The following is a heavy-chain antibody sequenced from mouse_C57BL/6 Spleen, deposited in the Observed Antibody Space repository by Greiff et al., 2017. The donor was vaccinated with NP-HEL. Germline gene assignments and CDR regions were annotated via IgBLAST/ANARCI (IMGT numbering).Heavy chain of an antibody. CDR1: GYTFTSYG. J-gene: IGHJ4*01. CDR3: ASIPLYYGSSLDAMDY. Sequence: QVQLKESGAELARPGASVKLSCKASGYTFTSYGISWVKQRTGQGLEWIGEIYPRSGNTYYNEKFKGKATLTADKSSSTAYMELRSLTSEDSAVYFCASIPLYYGSSLDAMDYWGQGTSVTVSS. V-gene: IGHV1-81*01. CDR2: IYPRSGNT. D-gene: IGHD1-1*01.